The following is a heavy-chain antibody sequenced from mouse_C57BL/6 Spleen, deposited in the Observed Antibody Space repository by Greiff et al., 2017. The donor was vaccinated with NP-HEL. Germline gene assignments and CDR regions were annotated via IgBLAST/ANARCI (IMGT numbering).Heavy chain of an antibody. CDR1: GYTFTDYN. CDR2: INPNNGGT. V-gene: IGHV1-22*01. D-gene: IGHD1-1*01. CDR3: ARGGYYGSLDYFDY. Sequence: EVKLQESGPELVKPGASVKMSCKASGYTFTDYNMHWVKQSHGKSLEWIGYINPNNGGTSYNQKFKGKATLTVNKSSSTAYMELRSLTSEDSAVYYCARGGYYGSLDYFDYWGQGTTLTVSS. J-gene: IGHJ2*01.